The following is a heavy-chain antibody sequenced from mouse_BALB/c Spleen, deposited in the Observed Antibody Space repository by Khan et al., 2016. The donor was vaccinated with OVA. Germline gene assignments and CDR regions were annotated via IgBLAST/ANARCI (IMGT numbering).Heavy chain of an antibody. J-gene: IGHJ4*01. V-gene: IGHV9-3-1*01. CDR2: INTYTGEP. CDR1: GYTFTNYG. CDR3: ARPPYFSYTLDH. D-gene: IGHD2-10*01. Sequence: QIQLVQSGPELKKPGETVKISCKASGYTFTNYGMNWVKQSPGKALKWMGWINTYTGEPTYADDFKGRFAFSLETSAKPAFLQINNLKNEDTATYFGARPPYFSYTLDHWGQGTSVTVSS.